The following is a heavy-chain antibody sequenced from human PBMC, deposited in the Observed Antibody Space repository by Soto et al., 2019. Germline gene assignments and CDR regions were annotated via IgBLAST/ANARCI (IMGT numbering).Heavy chain of an antibody. Sequence: EVQLVESGGGLVKPGGSLRLSCAASGFTFSSYSMNWVRQAPGKGLEWVSSISSSSSYIYYADSVKGRFTISRDNAKNSLYLKMNSLRAEDTAVYYCARDKLPLIGFGEAFDIWAKGQWSPSLQ. CDR2: ISSSSSYI. D-gene: IGHD3-10*01. CDR3: ARDKLPLIGFGEAFDI. CDR1: GFTFSSYS. J-gene: IGHJ3*02. V-gene: IGHV3-21*06.